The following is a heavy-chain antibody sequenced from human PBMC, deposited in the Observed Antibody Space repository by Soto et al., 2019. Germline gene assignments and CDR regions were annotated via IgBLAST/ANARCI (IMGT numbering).Heavy chain of an antibody. V-gene: IGHV1-18*01. CDR3: ARASLITIFGVVILNWFDP. J-gene: IGHJ5*02. Sequence: VQLVQSGAEVKKPGASVKVSCKASGYTFTSYGISWVRQAPGQGLEWMGWISAYNGNTNYAQKLQGRVTMTTDTSTSTAYMELRSLRSDDTAVYYCARASLITIFGVVILNWFDPWGQGTLVTVSS. CDR2: ISAYNGNT. D-gene: IGHD3-3*01. CDR1: GYTFTSYG.